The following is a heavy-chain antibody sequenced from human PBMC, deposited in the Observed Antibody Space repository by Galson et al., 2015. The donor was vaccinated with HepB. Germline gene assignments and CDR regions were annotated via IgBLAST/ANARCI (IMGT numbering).Heavy chain of an antibody. J-gene: IGHJ6*02. CDR3: ARDDSSGYHVGGPYYYYYYGMDV. CDR2: ISAYNGNT. CDR1: GYTFTSYG. V-gene: IGHV1-18*04. D-gene: IGHD3-22*01. Sequence: SVKVSCKASGYTFTSYGISWVRQAPGQGLEWMGWISAYNGNTNYAQKLQGRVTMTTDTSTSTAYMELRSLRSDDTAVYYCARDDSSGYHVGGPYYYYYYGMDVWGQGTTVTVSS.